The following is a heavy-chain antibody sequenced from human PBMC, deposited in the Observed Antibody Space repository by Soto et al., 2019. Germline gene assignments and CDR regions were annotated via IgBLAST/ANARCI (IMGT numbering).Heavy chain of an antibody. V-gene: IGHV4-4*07. D-gene: IGHD2-15*01. CDR3: ASEISGLLLVGKWFDP. Sequence: SETLSLTCTVSGGSISSYYCSWIRQPAWKGLEWIGRIYTSGITNYNPSLKSRVTMSVDKSKNQFSLKPSSVTGADTAVYYCASEISGLLLVGKWFDPLGQRTLVTV. J-gene: IGHJ5*02. CDR2: IYTSGIT. CDR1: GGSISSYY.